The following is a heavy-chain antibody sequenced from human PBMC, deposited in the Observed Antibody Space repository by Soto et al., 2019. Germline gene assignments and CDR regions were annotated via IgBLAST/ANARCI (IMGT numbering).Heavy chain of an antibody. CDR2: IYSGGST. V-gene: IGHV3-53*01. Sequence: GGSLRLSCAASGFTVSSNYMSWVRQAPGKGLEWVSVIYSGGSTYYADSVKGRFTISRDNSKNTLYLQMNSLRAEDTAVYYCARDFEDSSSYYFDYWGQGTLVNVSS. CDR3: ARDFEDSSSYYFDY. D-gene: IGHD6-6*01. J-gene: IGHJ4*02. CDR1: GFTVSSNY.